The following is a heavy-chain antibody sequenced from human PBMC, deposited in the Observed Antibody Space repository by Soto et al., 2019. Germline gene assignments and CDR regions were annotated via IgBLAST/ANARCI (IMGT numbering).Heavy chain of an antibody. Sequence: LRLSCTASGFTFGDYAMSWFRQAPGKGLEWVGFIRSKAYGGTTEYAASVKGRFTISRDDSKSIAYLQMNSLKTEDTAVYYCTRIYCSGGSCYGQHFDYWSQGTLVTVSS. D-gene: IGHD2-15*01. V-gene: IGHV3-49*03. CDR3: TRIYCSGGSCYGQHFDY. CDR1: GFTFGDYA. J-gene: IGHJ4*02. CDR2: IRSKAYGGTT.